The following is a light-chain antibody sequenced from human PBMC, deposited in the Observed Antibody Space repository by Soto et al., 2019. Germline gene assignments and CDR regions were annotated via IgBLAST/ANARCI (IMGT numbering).Light chain of an antibody. Sequence: DVQMTQSPSSLSASVGDRVTITCRASQDINSWLAWYQQKPEKAPKSLIHAASSLQTGVPSRFSDSGSGTDFTLTISGLQPEDSATYYCQQYNIYPLTFGGGTKVEIK. CDR2: AAS. J-gene: IGKJ4*01. CDR1: QDINSW. V-gene: IGKV1D-16*01. CDR3: QQYNIYPLT.